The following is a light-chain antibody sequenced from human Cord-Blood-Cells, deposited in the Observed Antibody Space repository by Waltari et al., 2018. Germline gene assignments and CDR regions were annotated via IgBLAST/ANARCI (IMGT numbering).Light chain of an antibody. CDR1: SSDVGSYNP. CDR3: CSYAGSSTWV. V-gene: IGLV2-23*01. CDR2: EGS. Sequence: QSALTQPASVSGSPGQSITISCTGTSSDVGSYNPVSWYQQHPGNPPKLMIYEGSKRPSGVSNRFSGSKSGNTASLTISGLQAEDEADYYCCSYAGSSTWVFGGGTKLTVL. J-gene: IGLJ3*02.